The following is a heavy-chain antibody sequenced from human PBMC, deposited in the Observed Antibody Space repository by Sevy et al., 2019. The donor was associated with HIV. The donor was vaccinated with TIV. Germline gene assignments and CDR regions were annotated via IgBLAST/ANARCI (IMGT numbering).Heavy chain of an antibody. J-gene: IGHJ4*02. CDR2: ISGSGGST. D-gene: IGHD1-26*01. CDR1: GFSVSSNY. CDR3: AKGVGATGGVFDY. Sequence: GGSLRLSCEASGFSVSSNYMAWVRQAPGKGLEWVAVISGSGGSTNYADAAKGRFTISRDNSKNTLYLQMNSLRAEDTAVYYCAKGVGATGGVFDYWGQGTLVTVSS. V-gene: IGHV3-23*01.